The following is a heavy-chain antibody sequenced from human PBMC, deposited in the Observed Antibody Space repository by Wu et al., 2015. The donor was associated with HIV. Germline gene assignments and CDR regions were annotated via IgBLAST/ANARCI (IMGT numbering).Heavy chain of an antibody. J-gene: IGHJ6*03. CDR3: ARAGSMVRGVIYYYYYMDV. CDR1: GGTFSSYA. D-gene: IGHD3-10*01. CDR2: IIPIFGTA. V-gene: IGHV1-69*13. Sequence: QVQLVQSGAEVKKPGSSVKVSCKASGGTFSSYAISWVRQAPGQGLEWMGRIIPIFGTANYAQKFQGRVTITADESTSTAYMELSSLRSEDTAVYFCARAGSMVRGVIYYYYYMDVWGKGTTVTVSS.